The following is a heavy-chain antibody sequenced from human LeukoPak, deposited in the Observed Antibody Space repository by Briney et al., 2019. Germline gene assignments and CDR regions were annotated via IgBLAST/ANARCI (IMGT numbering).Heavy chain of an antibody. CDR2: ISGSGGST. Sequence: PGGSLRLSCAASGFIFSSYAMSWVRQAPGKGLEWVSAISGSGGSTYYADSVKGRFTISRDNSKNTLYLQMNSLRAEDTAVYYCAKGREYCSSTSCYFKVDAFDIWGQGTMVTVSS. V-gene: IGHV3-23*01. J-gene: IGHJ3*02. CDR1: GFIFSSYA. D-gene: IGHD2-2*01. CDR3: AKGREYCSSTSCYFKVDAFDI.